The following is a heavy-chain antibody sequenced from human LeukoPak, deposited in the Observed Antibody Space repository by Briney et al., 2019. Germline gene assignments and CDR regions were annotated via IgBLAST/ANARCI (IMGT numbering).Heavy chain of an antibody. J-gene: IGHJ6*02. CDR2: IYYSGST. V-gene: IGHV4-39*07. CDR3: ARDGDGAPPNGFYYGMDV. D-gene: IGHD4-17*01. CDR1: GGSITSSSYY. Sequence: PSETLSLTCSVSGGSITSSSYYWGWIRQPPEKGLEWIGSIYYSGSTYYNPSLKSRVTISVDTSKNQFSLKLSSVTAADTAVYYCARDGDGAPPNGFYYGMDVWGQGTTVTVSS.